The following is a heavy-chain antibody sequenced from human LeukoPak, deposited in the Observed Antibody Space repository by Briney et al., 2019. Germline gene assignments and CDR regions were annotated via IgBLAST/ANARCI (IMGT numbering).Heavy chain of an antibody. CDR3: ARSDEYSSSSRYYGMDV. D-gene: IGHD6-6*01. J-gene: IGHJ6*02. Sequence: SVKVSCKASGYTFTSHYMRWVRQAPGQGLELMGGIIAIFGTANYARMLQGRVTITADESTSTAYMERSSLRSEDTAVYYCARSDEYSSSSRYYGMDVWGQGTTVTVSS. CDR2: IIAIFGTA. CDR1: GYTFTSHY. V-gene: IGHV1-69*13.